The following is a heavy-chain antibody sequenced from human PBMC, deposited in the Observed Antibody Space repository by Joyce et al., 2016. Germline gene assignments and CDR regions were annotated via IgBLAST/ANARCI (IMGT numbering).Heavy chain of an antibody. CDR1: VDSFTTGGYA. Sequence: QLLLQYSGSGLVKTSQTLSLTCAVSVDSFTTGGYAWNWLRQPPGKCLEWIGDIYQSGNTHFPPSLQRRVTMSVDRSKSQFSLKLSSVTAADTAVYYCARAPRGPGYFDSWGQGTLVTVSS. D-gene: IGHD3-10*01. CDR2: IYQSGNT. CDR3: ARAPRGPGYFDS. V-gene: IGHV4-30-2*01. J-gene: IGHJ4*02.